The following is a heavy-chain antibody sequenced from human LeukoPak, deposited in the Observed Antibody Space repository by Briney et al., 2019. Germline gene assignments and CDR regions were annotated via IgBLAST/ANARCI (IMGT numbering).Heavy chain of an antibody. CDR1: GFTFSSYG. CDR3: AKDTFGYDMGVIDY. D-gene: IGHD3-9*01. Sequence: GGSLRLSCAASGFTFSSYGMHWVRQAPGKGLEWVALISYDGSNKYYADSVKGRFTISRDSSKNTLYLQMNSLRAEDTAVYYCAKDTFGYDMGVIDYWGQGTLVTVSS. CDR2: ISYDGSNK. V-gene: IGHV3-30*18. J-gene: IGHJ4*02.